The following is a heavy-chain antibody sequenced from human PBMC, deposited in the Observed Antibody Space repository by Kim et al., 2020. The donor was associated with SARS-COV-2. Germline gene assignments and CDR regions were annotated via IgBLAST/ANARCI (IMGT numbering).Heavy chain of an antibody. D-gene: IGHD2-21*02. CDR1: GGSFSGYY. CDR3: ARGIVVVTATRIGVTAHFDY. J-gene: IGHJ4*02. CDR2: INHSGST. Sequence: SETLSLTCAVYGGSFSGYYWSWIRQPPGKGLEWIGEINHSGSTNYNPSLKSRVTISVDTSKNQFSLKLSSVTAADTAVYYCARGIVVVTATRIGVTAHFDYWGQGTLVTVSS. V-gene: IGHV4-34*01.